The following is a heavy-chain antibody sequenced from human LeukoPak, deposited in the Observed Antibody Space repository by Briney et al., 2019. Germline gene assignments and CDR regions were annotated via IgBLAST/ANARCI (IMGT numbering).Heavy chain of an antibody. CDR3: ARAYSTSSPFDY. V-gene: IGHV1-46*01. D-gene: IGHD6-6*01. CDR2: INPSGGST. Sequence: ASVKVSCKASGYVFTSHYIHWMRQAPGHGLERMGMINPSGGSTSYAQKFQGRVTMTRDTSTSTVYLELSSLRSEDTAVYYCARAYSTSSPFDYWGQGTLVTVSS. J-gene: IGHJ4*02. CDR1: GYVFTSHY.